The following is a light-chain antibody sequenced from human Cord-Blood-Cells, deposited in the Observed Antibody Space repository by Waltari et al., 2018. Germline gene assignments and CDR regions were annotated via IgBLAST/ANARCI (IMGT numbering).Light chain of an antibody. CDR2: AAS. J-gene: IGKJ2*01. CDR3: QQSYSTPYT. CDR1: QSISSY. Sequence: DIQMTQYPSSLSASVGDRVTITCRASQSISSYLNWYQQKPGKAPKLLIYAASSLQSGVPSRFSGSGSGTDFTLTISSLHPEDFATYYCQQSYSTPYTFGQGTKLEIK. V-gene: IGKV1-39*01.